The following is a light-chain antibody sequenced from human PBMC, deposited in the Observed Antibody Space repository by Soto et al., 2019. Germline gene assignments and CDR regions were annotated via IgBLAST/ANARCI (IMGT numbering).Light chain of an antibody. CDR3: QQYGSSPYT. Sequence: EIVLTQSPGTLSLSPGERATLSCRASQSVSSTYLAWYQQKPGQAPRLLIYGASSRATGFPDRFSGSGSGTDFTLTISRLEPEDFALYSCQQYGSSPYTFGLGTELESK. J-gene: IGKJ2*01. CDR2: GAS. V-gene: IGKV3-20*01. CDR1: QSVSSTY.